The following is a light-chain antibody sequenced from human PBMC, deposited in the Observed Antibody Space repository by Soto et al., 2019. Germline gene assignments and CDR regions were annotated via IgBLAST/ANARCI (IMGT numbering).Light chain of an antibody. J-gene: IGKJ4*01. Sequence: EIVLTQSPVTLSLSPGERATLSCRASQSVDYYLAWYQQKPGQAPRLLIYAASNRATGIPARFSGSGSGTDFTLTISGLEPEDFAVYYCLQRSNWPLTFGGGTKVEIK. V-gene: IGKV3-11*01. CDR3: LQRSNWPLT. CDR2: AAS. CDR1: QSVDYY.